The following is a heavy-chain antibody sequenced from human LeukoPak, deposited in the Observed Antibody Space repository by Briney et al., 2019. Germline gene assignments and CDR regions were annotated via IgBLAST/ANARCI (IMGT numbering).Heavy chain of an antibody. CDR2: ISSSGSTI. Sequence: GGSLRLSCAASGFTFSSYEMNRVRQAPGKGLEWVSYISSSGSTIYYADSVKGRFTISRDNAKNSLYLQMNSLRAEDTAVYYCAKDEGVTTFDPWGQGTLVTVSS. D-gene: IGHD3-22*01. J-gene: IGHJ5*02. CDR1: GFTFSSYE. CDR3: AKDEGVTTFDP. V-gene: IGHV3-48*03.